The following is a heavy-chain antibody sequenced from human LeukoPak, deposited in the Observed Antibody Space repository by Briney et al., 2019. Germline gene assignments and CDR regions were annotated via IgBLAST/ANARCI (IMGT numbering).Heavy chain of an antibody. J-gene: IGHJ4*02. D-gene: IGHD7-27*01. CDR1: GFTFSSHG. CDR3: ARWGNNKILDY. CDR2: IWYDGSEK. V-gene: IGHV3-33*01. Sequence: GGSLRLTCAASGFTFSSHGMHWVRQAPGKGLEWVAVIWYDGSEKYYADSVKGRFIISRDNSKNMLYLQMNSLRADDTAVYYCARWGNNKILDYWGQGTLVTVSS.